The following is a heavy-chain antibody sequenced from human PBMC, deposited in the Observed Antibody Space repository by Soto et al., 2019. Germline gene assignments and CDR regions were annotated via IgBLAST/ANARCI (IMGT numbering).Heavy chain of an antibody. V-gene: IGHV4-59*01. CDR3: AGVDSYGSGTFDY. J-gene: IGHJ4*02. CDR1: GGSISSYY. D-gene: IGHD5-18*01. CDR2: IYYSGST. Sequence: SETLSLTCTVSGGSISSYYWSWIRQPPGKGLEWIGYIYYSGSTNYNPSLKSRVTISVDTSKNQFSLKLSSVTAADTAVYYCAGVDSYGSGTFDYWGQGTLVTVSS.